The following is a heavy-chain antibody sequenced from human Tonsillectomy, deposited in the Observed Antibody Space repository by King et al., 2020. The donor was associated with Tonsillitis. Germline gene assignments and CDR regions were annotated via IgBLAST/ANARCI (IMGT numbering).Heavy chain of an antibody. V-gene: IGHV3-49*03. CDR1: GFTFGDYA. CDR2: IRSKAYGGTT. J-gene: IGHJ4*02. CDR3: TRDTSGFLESLXY. Sequence: VQLVESGGGLVQPGRSLRLSCTASGFTFGDYAVSWFRQAPGKGLEWVGFIRSKAYGGTTEYAASVKGRFTISRDDSKSIAYLQMNSLKTEDTAVYYCTRDTSGFLESLXYWXQGTLVTVSS. D-gene: IGHD3-3*01.